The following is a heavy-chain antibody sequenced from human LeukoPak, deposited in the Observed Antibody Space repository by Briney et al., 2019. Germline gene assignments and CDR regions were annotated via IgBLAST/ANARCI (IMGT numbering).Heavy chain of an antibody. CDR3: ARVLWFGELVLVGFDP. CDR2: MNPNSGNT. J-gene: IGHJ5*02. D-gene: IGHD3-10*01. Sequence: ASVKVSCKASGYTFTSYDINWVRQATGQGLEWMGWMNPNSGNTGYAQKFQGRVTMNRNTSISTAYMELSSLRSEDTAVYYCARVLWFGELVLVGFDPWGQGTLVTVSS. V-gene: IGHV1-8*01. CDR1: GYTFTSYD.